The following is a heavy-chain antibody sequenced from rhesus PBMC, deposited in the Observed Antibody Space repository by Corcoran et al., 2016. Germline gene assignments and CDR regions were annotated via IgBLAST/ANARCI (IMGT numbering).Heavy chain of an antibody. CDR1: VLPFSAYD. J-gene: IGHJ4*01. CDR2: IDNTGKTI. CDR3: AGRGPTITDFDV. D-gene: IGHD2-39*01. Sequence: EVQLVESGGVLVQPGGSLRLCCTASVLPFSAYDRSWFRPSRGNGLDWVSFIDNTGKTIYYAYYVKGRFTISRDNAENSLSLQMSGLRAEDTAVYYCAGRGPTITDFDVWGQGVLVTVSA. V-gene: IGHV3S16*01.